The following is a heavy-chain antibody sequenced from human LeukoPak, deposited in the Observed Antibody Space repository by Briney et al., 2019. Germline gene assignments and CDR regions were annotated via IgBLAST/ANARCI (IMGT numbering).Heavy chain of an antibody. CDR2: IYNSGST. D-gene: IGHD4-23*01. J-gene: IGHJ5*02. CDR1: GGSISNYY. V-gene: IGHV4-4*07. Sequence: PSETLSLTCTVSGGSISNYYWSWIGQPAGKGREWIGRIYNSGSTNYNPPLKSRVTMSVDASKNQFSLKLSSVTAADTAVYYCARAMGHYGGNSGDWFDPWGQGTLVTVSS. CDR3: ARAMGHYGGNSGDWFDP.